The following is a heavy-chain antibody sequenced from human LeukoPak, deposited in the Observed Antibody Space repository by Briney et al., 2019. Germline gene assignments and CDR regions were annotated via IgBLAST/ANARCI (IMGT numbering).Heavy chain of an antibody. J-gene: IGHJ4*02. D-gene: IGHD6-13*01. CDR3: AKVGIGSRDGYFDY. CDR1: GFTFRNYG. Sequence: PGGSLRLSCAASGFTFRNYGMHWVRQPPGKGLEWVAVISKDGGNNKYHADSVKGRFTISRDNSMSTLYLQMNSLRVEDTAVYYCAKVGIGSRDGYFDYWGQGTLVTVSS. V-gene: IGHV3-30*18. CDR2: ISKDGGNNK.